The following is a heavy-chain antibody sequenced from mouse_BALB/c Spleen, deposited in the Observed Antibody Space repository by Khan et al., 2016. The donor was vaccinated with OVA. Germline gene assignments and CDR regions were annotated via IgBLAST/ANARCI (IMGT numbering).Heavy chain of an antibody. V-gene: IGHV2-9*02. D-gene: IGHD2-3*01. J-gene: IGHJ4*01. CDR3: ARFHDGYYYNVDY. CDR2: IWAGGST. CDR1: GFALTSYG. Sequence: QVQLKESGPGLVAPSQSLSITCTVSGFALTSYGVHWVRQPPGKGLEWLGVIWAGGSTNYNSALMSRLTISKEHSKSQVFLKMNSLQTDDTAMYYCARFHDGYYYNVDYWGQGTSVTVSS.